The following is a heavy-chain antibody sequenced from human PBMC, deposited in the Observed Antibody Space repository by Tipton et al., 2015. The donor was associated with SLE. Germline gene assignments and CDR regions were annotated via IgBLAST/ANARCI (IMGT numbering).Heavy chain of an antibody. V-gene: IGHV4-39*07. CDR3: ARRNYDVLTGYYDAFDI. Sequence: TLSLTCTVSGGSITTRSYYWGWIRQPPGKGLEWIASISYSGATYYNPSLKSRVIISLDTSRNHFSLKLTSVTAADTAVYYCARRNYDVLTGYYDAFDIWGQGTRVTVSS. D-gene: IGHD3-9*01. CDR2: ISYSGAT. J-gene: IGHJ3*02. CDR1: GGSITTRSYY.